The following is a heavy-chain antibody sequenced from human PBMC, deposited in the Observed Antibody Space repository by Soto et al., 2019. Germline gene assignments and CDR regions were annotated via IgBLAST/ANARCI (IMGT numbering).Heavy chain of an antibody. CDR1: GFTFSSSS. V-gene: IGHV3-21*02. J-gene: IGHJ4*02. Sequence: EVQLVESGGGLVKPGGSLRLSCAASGFTFSSSSMNWVRQAPGKGLEWVSSISSSSSYTYYADSVKGRFTISRDNVKNSLYLQMNSLRAEDTAVYYCARDFKDSGYDYWGQGTLVTVSS. D-gene: IGHD5-12*01. CDR3: ARDFKDSGYDY. CDR2: ISSSSSYT.